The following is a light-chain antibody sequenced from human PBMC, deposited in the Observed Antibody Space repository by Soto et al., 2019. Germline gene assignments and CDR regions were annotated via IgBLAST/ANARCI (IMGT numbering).Light chain of an antibody. Sequence: QSALTQPASVSGSPGQSITISCTGTSSDVGGYNYVTWYQQHPGKAPKLMIYDVSNRPSGVSNRLSGSKAGNTASLTISALQAEDEADYYCSSYTSSSTLVFGTGTKLTVL. J-gene: IGLJ1*01. CDR2: DVS. V-gene: IGLV2-14*01. CDR3: SSYTSSSTLV. CDR1: SSDVGGYNY.